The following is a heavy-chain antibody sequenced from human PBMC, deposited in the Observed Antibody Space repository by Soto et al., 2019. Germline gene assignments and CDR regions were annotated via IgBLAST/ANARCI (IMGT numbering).Heavy chain of an antibody. V-gene: IGHV3-9*02. J-gene: IGHJ4*02. D-gene: IGHD3-16*01. CDR1: GFTSNDYA. Sequence: VKLVESGGGLVQPGRSLRLPCAASGFTSNDYAMHWVRQAPGKGLEWVSGIYYNSDRIDYGDSVKGRFATSRDNAKYSLYLQMNSLRPEDTAVYYCVKDLLPGGADYWGPGTLVTVSS. CDR2: IYYNSDRI. CDR3: VKDLLPGGADY.